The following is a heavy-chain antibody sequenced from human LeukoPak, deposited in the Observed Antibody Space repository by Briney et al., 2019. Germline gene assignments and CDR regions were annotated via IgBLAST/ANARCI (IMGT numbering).Heavy chain of an antibody. CDR1: GFTLSSYE. CDR3: ASPLAPYSSGWPGNY. V-gene: IGHV3-48*03. J-gene: IGHJ4*02. D-gene: IGHD6-19*01. Sequence: GGSLRLSCAASGFTLSSYEMNWVRQAPGKGLEWVSYISSSGSTIYYADSVKGRFTISRDNAKNSLYLQMNSLRAEDTAVYYCASPLAPYSSGWPGNYWGQGTLVTVSS. CDR2: ISSSGSTI.